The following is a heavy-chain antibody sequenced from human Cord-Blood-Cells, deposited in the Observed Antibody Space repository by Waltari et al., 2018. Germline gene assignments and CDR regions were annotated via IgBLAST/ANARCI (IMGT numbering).Heavy chain of an antibody. D-gene: IGHD6-6*01. CDR3: ARRAGIAARNWFDP. CDR2: IYYSGST. CDR1: GGSISSSSYY. Sequence: QLQLQESGPGLVKPSETLSLTCTVSGGSISSSSYYWGWIRQPPGKGLEWIGSIYYSGSTSYTPSLQSRVTISVDTSKNQFSLKLSAVTAADTAVYYCARRAGIAARNWFDPWGQGTLVTVSS. J-gene: IGHJ5*02. V-gene: IGHV4-39*01.